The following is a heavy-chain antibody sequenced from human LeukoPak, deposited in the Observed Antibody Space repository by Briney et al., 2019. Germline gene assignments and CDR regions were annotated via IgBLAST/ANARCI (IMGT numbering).Heavy chain of an antibody. V-gene: IGHV3-23*01. J-gene: IGHJ4*02. CDR3: VKFVGAKGY. CDR1: GFTFSSYA. Sequence: PAGSLRLSCAASGFTFSSYAMTWVRQAPGKGLEWVSAITNSGGGTYYADSVKGRFTISRDNSKNTLYLQMNSLKAEDTAVYYWVKFVGAKGYWGQGTLVTVSS. D-gene: IGHD1-26*01. CDR2: ITNSGGGT.